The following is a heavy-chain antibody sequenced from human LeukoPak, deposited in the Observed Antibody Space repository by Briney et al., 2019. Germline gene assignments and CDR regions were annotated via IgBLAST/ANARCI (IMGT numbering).Heavy chain of an antibody. CDR1: GYTFTSYY. CDR3: ARDSHYYGSGSYHYYYYMDV. Sequence: ASVKVSCKASGYTFTSYYMHWVRQAPGQGLEWMGGIIPIFGTANYAQKFQGRVTITADESTSTAYMELSSLRSEDTAVYYCARDSHYYGSGSYHYYYYMDVWGKGTTVTISS. CDR2: IIPIFGTA. V-gene: IGHV1-69*13. J-gene: IGHJ6*03. D-gene: IGHD3-10*01.